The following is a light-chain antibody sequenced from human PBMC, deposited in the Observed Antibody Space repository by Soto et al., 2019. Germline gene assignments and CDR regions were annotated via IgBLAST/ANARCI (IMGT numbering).Light chain of an antibody. Sequence: DIQMTQSPSSLSASVGDRVTITCRASQSISNYLNWYQQKPGKAPKLLIYAASSLQSGVPSRFSGSGSGTDFTLTISNLQPEDFATYSCQQSYSTSWTFGQGTKVEIK. CDR2: AAS. CDR3: QQSYSTSWT. J-gene: IGKJ1*01. CDR1: QSISNY. V-gene: IGKV1-39*01.